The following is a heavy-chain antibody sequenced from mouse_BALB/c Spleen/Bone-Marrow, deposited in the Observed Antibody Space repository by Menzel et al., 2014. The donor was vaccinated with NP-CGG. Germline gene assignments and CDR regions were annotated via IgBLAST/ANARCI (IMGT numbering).Heavy chain of an antibody. CDR3: ARQTYYDYDGYFDY. D-gene: IGHD2-4*01. Sequence: EVKVEESGGDLVKPGGSLKLSCAASGFTFSSYGMSWVRQTLDKRLEWVATISSGGSYTYYPDSVKGRFTISRDNAKNTLYLQMSSLKSEDTAMYYCARQTYYDYDGYFDYWGQGTTLTVSS. CDR2: ISSGGSYT. V-gene: IGHV5-6*02. CDR1: GFTFSSYG. J-gene: IGHJ2*01.